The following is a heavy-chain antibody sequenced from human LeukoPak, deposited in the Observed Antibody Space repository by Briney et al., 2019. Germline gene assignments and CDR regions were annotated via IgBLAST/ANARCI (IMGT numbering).Heavy chain of an antibody. CDR3: AREDKLELRTIDY. Sequence: GGSLRLSCAASGFTFISYTMKWVRQAPGRGLEWVSSITGSSAYIYYADSVKGRFTISRDNAKNSLFLEMSSLRADDTAVYYCAREDKLELRTIDYWGQGTLVTVSS. CDR2: ITGSSAYI. D-gene: IGHD1-7*01. CDR1: GFTFISYT. J-gene: IGHJ4*02. V-gene: IGHV3-21*01.